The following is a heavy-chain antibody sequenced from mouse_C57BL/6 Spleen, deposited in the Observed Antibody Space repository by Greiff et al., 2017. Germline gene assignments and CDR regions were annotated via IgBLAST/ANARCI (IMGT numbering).Heavy chain of an antibody. CDR2: IDPSDSET. Sequence: QVQLQQPGAELVRPGSSVKLSCKASGYTFTSYWMHWVKQRPIQGLEWIGNIDPSDSETHYNQKFKDKATLTVDKSSSTAYMQLSSLPSEDSAVYYCARSTMVTTGFAYWGQGTLVTVSA. V-gene: IGHV1-52*01. D-gene: IGHD2-2*01. J-gene: IGHJ3*01. CDR1: GYTFTSYW. CDR3: ARSTMVTTGFAY.